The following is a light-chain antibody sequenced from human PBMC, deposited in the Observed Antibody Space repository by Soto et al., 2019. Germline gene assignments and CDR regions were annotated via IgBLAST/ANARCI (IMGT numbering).Light chain of an antibody. Sequence: DIPMTQSPSTLSASVGDRVTITCRASQSICSWLAWYQQKPRKAPKLMIYKASSLESGVPSRFSGSGSGTEFTLTISSLQPDDFATYYCQRYNSLYTCGQGTKLEIK. J-gene: IGKJ2*01. CDR2: KAS. V-gene: IGKV1-5*03. CDR1: QSICSW. CDR3: QRYNSLYT.